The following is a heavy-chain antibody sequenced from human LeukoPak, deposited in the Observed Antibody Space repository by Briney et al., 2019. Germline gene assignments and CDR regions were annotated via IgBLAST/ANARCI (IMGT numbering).Heavy chain of an antibody. J-gene: IGHJ5*02. CDR2: INPNSGGT. Sequence: ASVKVSCKASGCTFTGYYMHWVRQAPGQGLEWMGWINPNSGGTNYAQKFQGRVTMTRDTSISTAYMELSRLRSDDTAVYYCARDHYDILTTDPWGQGTLVTVSS. V-gene: IGHV1-2*02. D-gene: IGHD3-9*01. CDR1: GCTFTGYY. CDR3: ARDHYDILTTDP.